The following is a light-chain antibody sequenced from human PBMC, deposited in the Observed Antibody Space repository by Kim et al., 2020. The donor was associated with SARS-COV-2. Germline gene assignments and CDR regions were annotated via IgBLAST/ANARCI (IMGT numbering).Light chain of an antibody. CDR3: NSRDSSGNHVV. Sequence: ALGQTVRITCQGDSLRSSYSSWYQQKPGQAPVLVIYGKNNRPSGIPDRFSGSSSGNTASLTITGAQAEDEADYDCNSRDSSGNHVVFGGGTQLTVL. CDR2: GKN. V-gene: IGLV3-19*01. CDR1: SLRSSY. J-gene: IGLJ2*01.